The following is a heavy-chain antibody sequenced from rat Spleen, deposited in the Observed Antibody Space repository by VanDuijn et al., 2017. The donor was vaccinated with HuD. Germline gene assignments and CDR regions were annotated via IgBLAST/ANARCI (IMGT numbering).Heavy chain of an antibody. Sequence: QVQLKESGPGLVQPSQTLSLNCTVSGFSLTSFHVHWVRQPPGKGLEWMGIMWSDGDTSYNSAIKSRLSNSRDTSKSQVFLKMSSLQTEDTATYYCARDEGLYYGLLYWYFDFWGPGTMVTVSS. CDR3: ARDEGLYYGLLYWYFDF. CDR1: GFSLTSFH. J-gene: IGHJ1*01. V-gene: IGHV2-32*01. CDR2: MWSDGDT. D-gene: IGHD1-6*01.